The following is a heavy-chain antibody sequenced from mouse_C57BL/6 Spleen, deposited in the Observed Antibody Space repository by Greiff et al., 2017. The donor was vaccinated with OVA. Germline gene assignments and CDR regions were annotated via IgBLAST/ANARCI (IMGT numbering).Heavy chain of an antibody. V-gene: IGHV1-64*01. CDR1: GYTFTSYW. J-gene: IGHJ4*01. CDR3: AREGYGSSYAMDY. Sequence: QVQLKQPGAELVKPGASVKLSCKASGYTFTSYWMHWVKQRPGQGLEWIGMIHPNSGSTNYNEKFKSKATLTVDKSSSTAYMQLSSLTSEDSAVYYCAREGYGSSYAMDYWGQGTSVTVSS. CDR2: IHPNSGST. D-gene: IGHD1-1*01.